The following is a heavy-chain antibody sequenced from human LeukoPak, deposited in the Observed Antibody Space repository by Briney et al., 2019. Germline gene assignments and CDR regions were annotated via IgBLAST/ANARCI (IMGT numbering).Heavy chain of an antibody. CDR3: ARDRGIAAAGTDYYYGMDV. D-gene: IGHD6-13*01. CDR2: ISSSSSYI. Sequence: PGGSLRLSCAASGFTFSSYSMNWVRQAPGKGLEWVSSISSSSSYIYYADSVKGRFTISRDNAKNSLYLQMNSLRAEDTAVYYCARDRGIAAAGTDYYYGMDVWGQGTTVTVSS. CDR1: GFTFSSYS. J-gene: IGHJ6*02. V-gene: IGHV3-21*01.